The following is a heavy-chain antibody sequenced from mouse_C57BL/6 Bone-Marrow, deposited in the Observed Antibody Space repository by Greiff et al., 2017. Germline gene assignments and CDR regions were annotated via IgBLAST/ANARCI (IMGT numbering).Heavy chain of an antibody. J-gene: IGHJ3*01. Sequence: VQLQQSGPGLVQPSQSLSITCTVSGFSLTSYGVHWVRQSPGKGLEWLGVIWSGGSTDYNAAFISRLSISKDNSKSQVFFKMNRLQADDTAIYYCARKKENGYEGFAYWGQGTLVTVSA. CDR1: GFSLTSYG. CDR2: IWSGGST. V-gene: IGHV2-2*01. D-gene: IGHD2-2*01. CDR3: ARKKENGYEGFAY.